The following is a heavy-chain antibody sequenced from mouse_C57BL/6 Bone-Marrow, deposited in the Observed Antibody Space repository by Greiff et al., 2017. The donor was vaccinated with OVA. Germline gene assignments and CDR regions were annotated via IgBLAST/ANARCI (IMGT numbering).Heavy chain of an antibody. D-gene: IGHD1-1*01. CDR3: AREVVADY. V-gene: IGHV1-52*01. J-gene: IGHJ2*01. CDR2: IDPSDSET. CDR1: GYTFTSYW. Sequence: VKLQQPGAELVRPGSSVKLSCKASGYTFTSYWMHWVKQRPIQGLEWIGNIDPSDSETHYNQKFKDKATLTVDKSSSTAYMQLSSLTSEDSAVYYCAREVVADYWGQGTTLTVSS.